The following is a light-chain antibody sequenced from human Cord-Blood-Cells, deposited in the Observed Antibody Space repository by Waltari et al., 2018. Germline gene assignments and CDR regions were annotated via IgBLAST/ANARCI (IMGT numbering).Light chain of an antibody. CDR3: AAWDDSLNGYV. Sequence: QSVLTQPPSASGTPGQRGTLSCSGSISNIGSNTVNWYQQLPGTAPKLLIYSNSQRPSGVPDRFSGSKSGTSASLAIGGLQSEDEADYYCAAWDDSLNGYVFGTGTKVTVL. CDR1: ISNIGSNT. V-gene: IGLV1-44*01. J-gene: IGLJ1*01. CDR2: SNS.